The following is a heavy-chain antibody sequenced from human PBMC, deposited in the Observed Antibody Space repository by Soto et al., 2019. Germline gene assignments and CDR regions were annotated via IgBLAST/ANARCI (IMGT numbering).Heavy chain of an antibody. CDR3: ATLLRYDFWGYYGMDV. CDR2: ISAYNGDT. J-gene: IGHJ6*02. D-gene: IGHD3-3*01. Sequence: ASVKVSCKASGYTFTSNGFSWVRQAPGQGLEWMGWISAYNGDTNYAQKFQGRVTMTRNTSISTAYMELSSLRSEDTAVYYCATLLRYDFWGYYGMDVWGQGTTVTVSS. V-gene: IGHV1-18*01. CDR1: GYTFTSNG.